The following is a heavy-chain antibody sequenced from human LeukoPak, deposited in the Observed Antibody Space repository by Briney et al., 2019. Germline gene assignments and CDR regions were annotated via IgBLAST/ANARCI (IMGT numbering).Heavy chain of an antibody. J-gene: IGHJ4*02. CDR2: ISPYNGNT. D-gene: IGHD2-21*02. V-gene: IGHV1-18*01. Sequence: ASVKVSCKASGYTFSSYVINWVRQAPGQGLEWIGRISPYNGNTNYAQKLQGRVTMTTDTSTSTAYMELRSLRSDDTAVYYCARDLYAGVLTYWGQGTLVTVSS. CDR3: ARDLYAGVLTY. CDR1: GYTFSSYV.